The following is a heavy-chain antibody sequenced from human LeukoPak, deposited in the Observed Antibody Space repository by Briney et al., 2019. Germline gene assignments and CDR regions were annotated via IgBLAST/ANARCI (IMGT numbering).Heavy chain of an antibody. V-gene: IGHV4-30-4*01. CDR3: VRANPTSSWHGEFGC. CDR2: IYHNGKT. J-gene: IGHJ4*02. D-gene: IGHD6-13*01. Sequence: SETLSLTCTVSGDSISSGDFYWSWIRQPPGKSLEWIGYIYHNGKTYYNPSLESRLTISVDTSKNQFSLRLTSVTAADTAVYFCVRANPTSSWHGEFGCWGQGTLVTVSS. CDR1: GDSISSGDFY.